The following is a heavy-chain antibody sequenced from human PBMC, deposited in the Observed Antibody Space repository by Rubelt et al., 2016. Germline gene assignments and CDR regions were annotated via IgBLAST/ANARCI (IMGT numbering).Heavy chain of an antibody. CDR3: AKGTGPRRGGTDY. J-gene: IGHJ4*02. V-gene: IGHV3-23*01. CDR2: ISGSGVST. D-gene: IGHD3/OR15-3a*01. Sequence: EVQLLESGGGLVQPGGSLRLSCAASGFTFSSYAMSWVRQAPGKGLEWVSAISGSGVSTYYADSVKGRFTSPRDNSKNALYLQMNSLRAEDTAVYYCAKGTGPRRGGTDYWGQGTLVTVSS. CDR1: GFTFSSYA.